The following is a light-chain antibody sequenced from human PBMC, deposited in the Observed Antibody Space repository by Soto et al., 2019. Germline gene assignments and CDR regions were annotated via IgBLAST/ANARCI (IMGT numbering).Light chain of an antibody. CDR2: EVS. V-gene: IGLV2-8*01. Sequence: QSALTQPPSASGSPGQSVTISCTGTSSDVGGYNYVSWYQQHPGKAPKLMIYEVSKRPSGVPDRFSGSKSGNTASLTVSGLRAEDEADYYCSSYAGSNTNVFGTGTKVTVL. J-gene: IGLJ1*01. CDR3: SSYAGSNTNV. CDR1: SSDVGGYNY.